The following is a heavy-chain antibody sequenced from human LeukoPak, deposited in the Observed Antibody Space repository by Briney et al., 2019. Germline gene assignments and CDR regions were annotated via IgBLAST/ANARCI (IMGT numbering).Heavy chain of an antibody. V-gene: IGHV3-21*01. J-gene: IGHJ4*02. CDR1: GFTFSSYS. Sequence: GGSLRLSCAASGFTFSSYSMNWVRQAPGKGLEWVSSISSSSSYIYYADSVKGRFTISRDNAKNSLYLQMNSLRAEDTAVYYCARDLRVAAAGPFDYWGQGTLVTVSS. CDR2: ISSSSSYI. D-gene: IGHD6-13*01. CDR3: ARDLRVAAAGPFDY.